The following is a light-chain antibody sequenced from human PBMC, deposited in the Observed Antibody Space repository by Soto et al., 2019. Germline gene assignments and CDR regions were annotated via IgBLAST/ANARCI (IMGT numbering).Light chain of an antibody. V-gene: IGKV3-11*01. CDR3: QQRDNWPPLT. J-gene: IGKJ4*01. CDR2: DAS. Sequence: EIVLTQSPGTLSLSPGERATLSCRASQSVASRNLAWYQQKSGQAPRLLIYDASNRATGIPARFSGSGSGTDFTLTISSLEPEDSAVYYCQQRDNWPPLTFGGGTKVEIK. CDR1: QSVASRN.